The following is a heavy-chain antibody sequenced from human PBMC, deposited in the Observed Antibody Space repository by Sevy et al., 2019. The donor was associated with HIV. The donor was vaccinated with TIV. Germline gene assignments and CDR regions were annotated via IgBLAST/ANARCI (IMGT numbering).Heavy chain of an antibody. V-gene: IGHV3-23*01. J-gene: IGHJ4*02. Sequence: GGSLRLSCAVSGFTFTSYAMNWVRQAPGKGLEWVSGVSGSVGSTYYADSVKGRFSISRDNSRNTLYLQINTLRAEDTAVYYCVKDVAYDNTYLDYWGQGTLVTVSS. D-gene: IGHD3-22*01. CDR3: VKDVAYDNTYLDY. CDR2: VSGSVGST. CDR1: GFTFTSYA.